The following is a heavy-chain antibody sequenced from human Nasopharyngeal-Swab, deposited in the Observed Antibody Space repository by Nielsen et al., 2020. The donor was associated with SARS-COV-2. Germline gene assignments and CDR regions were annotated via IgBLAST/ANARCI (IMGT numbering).Heavy chain of an antibody. J-gene: IGHJ4*02. CDR3: ARFGATGSGFDY. V-gene: IGHV4-39*02. Sequence: WIRQPPGKGLEWIGNIYYSGSTYYSPSLKSRLTISVDTSKNHFSLKLSSVTAADTAVYYCARFGATGSGFDYWGQGTLVTVSS. CDR2: IYYSGST. D-gene: IGHD3-10*01.